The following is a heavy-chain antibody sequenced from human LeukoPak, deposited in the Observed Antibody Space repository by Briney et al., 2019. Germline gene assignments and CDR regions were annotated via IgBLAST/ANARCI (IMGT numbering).Heavy chain of an antibody. D-gene: IGHD4-17*01. CDR1: GGSISSGDYY. J-gene: IGHJ6*04. Sequence: SETLSLTCTVSGGSISSGDYYWSRIRQPPGKGLDWIGYIYYSGSTYYNPSLKSRVTISVDTSKNQFSLKLRSMPAAETAVYYCASYGDTEAHYYYYGMDVWGKGTTVTVSS. V-gene: IGHV4-30-4*01. CDR3: ASYGDTEAHYYYYGMDV. CDR2: IYYSGST.